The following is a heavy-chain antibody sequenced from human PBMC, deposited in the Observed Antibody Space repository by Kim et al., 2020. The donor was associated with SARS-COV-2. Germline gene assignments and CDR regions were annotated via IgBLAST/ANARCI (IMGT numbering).Heavy chain of an antibody. V-gene: IGHV7-4-1*02. CDR3: ARDERGRGSGFDY. CDR2: INTDTGNP. CDR1: GYTFNNYA. Sequence: ASVKVSCKASGYTFNNYAMNWVRQAPGQGLEWMGWINTDTGNPTYAQGFTGRFVFSLDPSVSTAYLQISSLKAEDTAVYYCARDERGRGSGFDYWGQGTLVTVSS. D-gene: IGHD3-10*01. J-gene: IGHJ4*02.